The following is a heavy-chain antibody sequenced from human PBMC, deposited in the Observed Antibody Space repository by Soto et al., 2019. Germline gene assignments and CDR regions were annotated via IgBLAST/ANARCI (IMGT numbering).Heavy chain of an antibody. V-gene: IGHV4-61*08. J-gene: IGHJ5*02. D-gene: IGHD6-6*01. Sequence: SETLSLTCSVSGGSIKSGGYYWSWIRQPPGKGLEWIGYIYYSGSTNYNPSLKSRVTISVDTSKNQFSLKLSSVTAADTAVYYCARVTAYSSSSVWFDPWGQGTLVTVSS. CDR2: IYYSGST. CDR1: GGSIKSGGYY. CDR3: ARVTAYSSSSVWFDP.